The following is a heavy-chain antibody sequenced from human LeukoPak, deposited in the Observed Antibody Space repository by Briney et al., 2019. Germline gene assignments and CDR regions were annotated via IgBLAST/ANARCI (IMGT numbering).Heavy chain of an antibody. D-gene: IGHD2-2*01. J-gene: IGHJ4*02. CDR1: GFTFSSYG. CDR2: IWYDGSNK. CDR3: AKDSSGKYQLLSRAFDY. V-gene: IGHV3-33*06. Sequence: PGGSLRLSCAASGFTFSSYGMHWVRQAPGKGLEWVAVIWYDGSNKYYADSVKGRFTISGDNSKNTLYLQMNSLRAEDTAVYYCAKDSSGKYQLLSRAFDYWGQGTLVTVSS.